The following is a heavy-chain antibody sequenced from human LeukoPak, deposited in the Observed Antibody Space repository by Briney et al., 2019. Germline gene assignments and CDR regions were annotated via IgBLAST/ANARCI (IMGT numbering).Heavy chain of an antibody. CDR3: ARRLAVTYDLDY. V-gene: IGHV5-51*01. CDR2: VYPATSDT. CDR1: GYSFPNYW. J-gene: IGHJ4*02. D-gene: IGHD4-17*01. Sequence: GESLKISCNGSGYSFPNYWIGWVRQMPGKGLEWIGIVYPATSDTTYSPSFQGHVTISADNSSSTAYLQWSSLKASDTAIYYCARRLAVTYDLDYWGQGTLVTVSS.